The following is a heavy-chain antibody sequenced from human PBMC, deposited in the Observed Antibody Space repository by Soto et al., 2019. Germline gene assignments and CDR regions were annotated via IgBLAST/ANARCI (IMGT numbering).Heavy chain of an antibody. J-gene: IGHJ4*02. CDR2: IDPSDSQT. V-gene: IGHV5-10-1*01. Sequence: SLKISCEGSGYSFAGYWITWVRQKPGRGLEWMGRIDPSDSQTYYSPSFRGHVTISVTKSITTVFLQWSSLRASDTAMYYCAKQDGYNIEVDNWGQGSLVTVSS. CDR3: AKQDGYNIEVDN. CDR1: GYSFAGYW. D-gene: IGHD5-12*01.